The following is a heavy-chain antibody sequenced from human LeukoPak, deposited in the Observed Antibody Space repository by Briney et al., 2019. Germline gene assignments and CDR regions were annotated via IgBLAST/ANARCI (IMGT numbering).Heavy chain of an antibody. D-gene: IGHD1-26*01. Sequence: GASVKVSCKASGYTFTSYGISWVRQAPGQGLEWMGGFDPEDGETIYAQKFQGRVTMTEDTSTDTAYMELSSLRSEDTAVYYCATSEGKWELSTFDYWGQGTLVTVSS. CDR3: ATSEGKWELSTFDY. CDR2: FDPEDGET. CDR1: GYTFTSYG. J-gene: IGHJ4*02. V-gene: IGHV1-24*01.